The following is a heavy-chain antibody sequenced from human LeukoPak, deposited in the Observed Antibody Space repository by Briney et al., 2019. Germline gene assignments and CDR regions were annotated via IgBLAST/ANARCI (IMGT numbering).Heavy chain of an antibody. CDR3: AASGWSPGLDY. V-gene: IGHV4-34*01. D-gene: IGHD6-19*01. J-gene: IGHJ4*02. Sequence: SETLSLTCAIYSGSFSGYYWNWIRQPPGKGLEWIGEINHSGFTNYNPSLNSRVTMSVDTSKNQFSLNLTSVTAADTAVYYCAASGWSPGLDYWGQGTPVTVSS. CDR1: SGSFSGYY. CDR2: INHSGFT.